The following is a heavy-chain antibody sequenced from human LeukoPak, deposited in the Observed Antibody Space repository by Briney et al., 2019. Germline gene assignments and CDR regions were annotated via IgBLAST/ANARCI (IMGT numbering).Heavy chain of an antibody. D-gene: IGHD5-18*01. CDR3: ARLGREGYSYAYFDY. Sequence: GGSLRLSCAASGFTFSSYAMSWVRQAPGKGLEWVSTVNTGGGSTYYADSVKGRFTISRDNSKNTLYLQMNSLRAEDTAIYYCARLGREGYSYAYFDYWGQGTLVTVSS. CDR2: VNTGGGST. V-gene: IGHV3-23*01. J-gene: IGHJ4*02. CDR1: GFTFSSYA.